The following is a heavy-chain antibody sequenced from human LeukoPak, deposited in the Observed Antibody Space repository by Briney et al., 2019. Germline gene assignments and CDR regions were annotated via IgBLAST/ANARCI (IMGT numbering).Heavy chain of an antibody. CDR1: GFTFSSYE. CDR3: ARFFGQDDDYENWFDP. Sequence: PGGSLRLSCAASGFTFSSYEMNWVRQAPGKGLEWVSYISSSGSTIYYADSVKGRFTISRDNAKNSLYLQMNSLRAEDTAVYYCARFFGQDDDYENWFDPWGQGTLVTVSS. J-gene: IGHJ5*02. CDR2: ISSSGSTI. V-gene: IGHV3-48*03. D-gene: IGHD4-17*01.